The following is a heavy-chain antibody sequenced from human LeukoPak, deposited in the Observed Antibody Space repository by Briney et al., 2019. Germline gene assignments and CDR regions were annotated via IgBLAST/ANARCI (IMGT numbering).Heavy chain of an antibody. CDR3: AKDWYYYDSSGYYY. Sequence: PGRSLRLSCAASGFTFSSYGMHWVRQAPGKGLEWVAVISYDGSNKYYADSVKGRFTISRDNSKNTLYLQMNSLRAEDTAVYYCAKDWYYYDSSGYYYWGQGTLGTVSS. CDR1: GFTFSSYG. CDR2: ISYDGSNK. J-gene: IGHJ4*02. D-gene: IGHD3-22*01. V-gene: IGHV3-30*18.